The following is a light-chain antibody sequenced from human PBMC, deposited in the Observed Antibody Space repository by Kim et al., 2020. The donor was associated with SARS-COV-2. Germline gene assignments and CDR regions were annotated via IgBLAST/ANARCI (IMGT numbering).Light chain of an antibody. J-gene: IGKJ1*01. CDR3: QQYDISPRT. CDR1: QSVRSNR. Sequence: EVVLTQSPGTLSLSPGERATLSCRASQSVRSNRFAWYQQKPGQGPRLLIFEGYRRATGIPDRFSGSGSGTEFTLTISELEPEDFVLYYCQQYDISPRTFGQGTKVDIK. V-gene: IGKV3-20*01. CDR2: EGY.